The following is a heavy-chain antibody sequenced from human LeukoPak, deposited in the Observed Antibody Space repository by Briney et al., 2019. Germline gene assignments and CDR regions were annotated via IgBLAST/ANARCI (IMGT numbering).Heavy chain of an antibody. D-gene: IGHD2-2*03. CDR1: GYTFTGYY. V-gene: IGHV1-2*02. J-gene: IGHJ5*02. CDR3: ASVGYCSSTSCSPYNWFDP. Sequence: ASVKVSCKASGYTFTGYYMHWVRQAPGQGLEWVGWINPNSGGTNYGQTFQGRVTMTRDTSISTAYVELSRLRSDDTAVYYCASVGYCSSTSCSPYNWFDPWGQGTLVTVSS. CDR2: INPNSGGT.